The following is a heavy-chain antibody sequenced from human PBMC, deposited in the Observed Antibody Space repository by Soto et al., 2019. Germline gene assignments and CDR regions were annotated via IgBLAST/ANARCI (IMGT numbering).Heavy chain of an antibody. V-gene: IGHV4-39*01. Sequence: QLQLQESGPGLVKPSETLSLTCSVSDDSINSDKYYWGWIRQPPGKGLEWIGSIYYRGKAYYNPSVQPGVTISLDKSKSQFALKLNSVTATDSAVYFCARLEGLATISYYFDFWGPGALVTVSS. J-gene: IGHJ4*02. D-gene: IGHD3-9*01. CDR3: ARLEGLATISYYFDF. CDR1: DDSINSDKYY. CDR2: IYYRGKA.